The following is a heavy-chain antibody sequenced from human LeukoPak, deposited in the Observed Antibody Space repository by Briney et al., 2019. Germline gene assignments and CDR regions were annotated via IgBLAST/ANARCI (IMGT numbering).Heavy chain of an antibody. Sequence: SETLSLTCTVSGGSISSSNYYWSWIRQPPGKGLEWIGYIYYSGRTYYNPSLKSRVTISVDTSKNQFSLKLSSVTAADTAVYYCARGDYGDYWGQGTLVTVSS. CDR3: ARGDYGDY. CDR1: GGSISSSNYY. J-gene: IGHJ4*02. V-gene: IGHV4-30-4*01. CDR2: IYYSGRT.